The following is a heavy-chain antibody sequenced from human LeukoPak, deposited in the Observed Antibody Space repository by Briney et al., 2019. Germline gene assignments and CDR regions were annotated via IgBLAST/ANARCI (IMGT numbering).Heavy chain of an antibody. D-gene: IGHD5-18*01. CDR3: ARYTAMVTFATYYFDY. J-gene: IGHJ4*02. CDR2: ISSSSSYI. CDR1: GFTFSSYW. Sequence: AGGSLRLSCAASGFTFSSYWMSWVRQAPGKGLEWVSSISSSSSYIYYADSVKGRFTISRDNAKNSLYLQMNSLRAEDTAVYYCARYTAMVTFATYYFDYWGQGTLVTVSS. V-gene: IGHV3-21*01.